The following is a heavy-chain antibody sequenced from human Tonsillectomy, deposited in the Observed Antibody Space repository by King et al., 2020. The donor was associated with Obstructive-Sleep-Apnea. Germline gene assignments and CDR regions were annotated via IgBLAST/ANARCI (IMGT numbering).Heavy chain of an antibody. CDR3: ARGGYFDY. V-gene: IGHV4-59*01. CDR2: TYYSGST. J-gene: IGHJ4*02. CDR1: GGSINYYY. Sequence: VQLQESGPGLVKPSETLSLTCTVSGGSINYYYWSLIRLPPGKGLEWIGYTYYSGSTNYNPSLKSRVTISVDTSKNQFSLRVSSVTAADPAVYYCARGGYFDYWSQGALVTVSS.